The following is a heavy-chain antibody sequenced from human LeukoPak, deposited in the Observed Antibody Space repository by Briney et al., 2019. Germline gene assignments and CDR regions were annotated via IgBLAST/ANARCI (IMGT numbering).Heavy chain of an antibody. D-gene: IGHD4-17*01. J-gene: IGHJ5*02. Sequence: GGSLRLSCAASGFTFSSYAMSWVRQAPGKGLEWVSAISGSGGSTYYADSVKSRFTISRDNSKNTLYLQMNSLRAEDTAVYYCAKARSDYGDYVDADNWFDPWCQGTLVTVSS. CDR3: AKARSDYGDYVDADNWFDP. CDR2: ISGSGGST. V-gene: IGHV3-23*01. CDR1: GFTFSSYA.